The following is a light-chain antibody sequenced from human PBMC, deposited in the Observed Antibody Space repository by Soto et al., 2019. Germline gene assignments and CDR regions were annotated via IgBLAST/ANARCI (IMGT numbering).Light chain of an antibody. Sequence: QSVLTQAPSASGTPGQRVTISCSGSISNIGSNSVNWFQQLPGTAPRLLIYRSNQRPSGVPDRFSASKSDTSASLVITGLRFGDEADYYCAAWDDSLSGQVFGTGTKLTVL. CDR3: AAWDDSLSGQV. V-gene: IGLV1-47*01. CDR2: RSN. J-gene: IGLJ1*01. CDR1: ISNIGSNS.